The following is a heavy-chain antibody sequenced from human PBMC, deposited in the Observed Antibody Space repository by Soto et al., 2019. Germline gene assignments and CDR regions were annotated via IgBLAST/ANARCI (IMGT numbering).Heavy chain of an antibody. Sequence: QVQLVESGGGVVQPGRSLRLSCAASGFTFSSYGMHWVRQAPGKGLEWVAVIWYDGSNKYYADSVKGRFTISRDNSKNPLYLQMNSVRAEDTAVYYCARDSSEYYYECSGYSFYDRGQGTLDIDSS. CDR1: GFTFSSYG. CDR3: ARDSSEYYYECSGYSFYD. CDR2: IWYDGSNK. D-gene: IGHD3-22*01. V-gene: IGHV3-33*01. J-gene: IGHJ4*02.